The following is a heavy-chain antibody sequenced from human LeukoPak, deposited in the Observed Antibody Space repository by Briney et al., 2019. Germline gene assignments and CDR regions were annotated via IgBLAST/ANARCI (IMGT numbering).Heavy chain of an antibody. CDR2: INHSGNT. V-gene: IGHV4-34*01. Sequence: PSETLSLTCAVYGGSFSGYYWSWIRQPPGRGLEWIGEINHSGNTNYIPSLKSRVTISADTSKNQFSLKLSSVTAADTAVYYCARHQSSYDYVWGSYRTNYFDYWGQGTLVTVSS. CDR3: ARHQSSYDYVWGSYRTNYFDY. D-gene: IGHD3-16*02. CDR1: GGSFSGYY. J-gene: IGHJ4*02.